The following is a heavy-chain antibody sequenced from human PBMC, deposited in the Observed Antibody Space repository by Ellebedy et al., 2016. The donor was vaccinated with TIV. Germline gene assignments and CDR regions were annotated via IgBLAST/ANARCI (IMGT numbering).Heavy chain of an antibody. D-gene: IGHD3-22*01. V-gene: IGHV3-23*01. Sequence: PGGSLRLSCAASGFTFSTYAMSWVRQAPGKGLEWVSAVSGSGYSKYYADSVKGRFTISRDNSKNTLYLQMHSLRAEDTAVYYCAITYYYDSSGYTIDYWGQGTLVTVTS. J-gene: IGHJ4*02. CDR1: GFTFSTYA. CDR2: VSGSGYSK. CDR3: AITYYYDSSGYTIDY.